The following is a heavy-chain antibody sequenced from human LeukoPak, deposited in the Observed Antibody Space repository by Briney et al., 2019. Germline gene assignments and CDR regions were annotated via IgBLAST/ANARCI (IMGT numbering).Heavy chain of an antibody. D-gene: IGHD6-13*01. J-gene: IGHJ4*02. V-gene: IGHV3-21*01. CDR3: ATTGGSWYDGSFDY. CDR2: ISSSSSYI. Sequence: GGSLRLSCAASGFTFSSYSMNWVRQAPGKGLEWVSSISSSSSYIYYADSVKGRFTISRDNSKNTVYLQLNSLRAEDTAVYYCATTGGSWYDGSFDYWGQGTLVTVSS. CDR1: GFTFSSYS.